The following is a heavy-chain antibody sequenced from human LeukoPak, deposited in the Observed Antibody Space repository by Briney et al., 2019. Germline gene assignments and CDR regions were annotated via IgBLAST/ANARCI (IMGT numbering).Heavy chain of an antibody. V-gene: IGHV1-2*02. D-gene: IGHD2-2*01. Sequence: ASVKVSCKASGYTCTSYGISWVRQAPGQGLEWMGWINPNSGGTNYAQKFQGRVTMTRDTSISTAYMELSRLRSDDTAVYYCARDGPCGSTSCYALDYWGQGTLVTVSS. J-gene: IGHJ4*02. CDR3: ARDGPCGSTSCYALDY. CDR1: GYTCTSYG. CDR2: INPNSGGT.